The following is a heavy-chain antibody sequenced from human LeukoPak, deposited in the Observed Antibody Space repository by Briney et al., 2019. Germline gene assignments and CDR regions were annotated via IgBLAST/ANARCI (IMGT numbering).Heavy chain of an antibody. Sequence: SETLSLTCAVYGGSFSGYYWSWIRQPPGKGLEWIGEINHSGSTNYNPSLKSRVTISVDTSKNQFSLKLSSVTAADTAVYYCARGERSSSTTWGQGTLVTVSS. V-gene: IGHV4-34*01. D-gene: IGHD2-2*01. CDR1: GGSFSGYY. CDR3: ARGERSSSTT. CDR2: INHSGST. J-gene: IGHJ5*02.